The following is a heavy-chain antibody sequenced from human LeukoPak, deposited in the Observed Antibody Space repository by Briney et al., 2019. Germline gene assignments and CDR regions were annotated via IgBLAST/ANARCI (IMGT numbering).Heavy chain of an antibody. CDR1: GGSFSGYY. J-gene: IGHJ4*02. V-gene: IGHV4-34*01. CDR3: ARGGHLDIVVVPAAYYFDY. D-gene: IGHD2-2*03. CDR2: INHSGST. Sequence: PSETLSLTCAVYGGSFSGYYWSWIRQPPGKGLEWIGDINHSGSTNYNPSLKSRVTISVDTSKNQFSLKLSSVTAADTAVYSCARGGHLDIVVVPAAYYFDYWGQGTLVTVSS.